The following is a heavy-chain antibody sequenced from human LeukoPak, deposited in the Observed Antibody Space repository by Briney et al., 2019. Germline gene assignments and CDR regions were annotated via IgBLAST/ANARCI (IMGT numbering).Heavy chain of an antibody. J-gene: IGHJ5*02. CDR1: GFTFSSYW. CDR2: IKEEGSEK. D-gene: IGHD2-2*01. CDR3: ARGHYQLS. V-gene: IGHV3-7*01. Sequence: GGSLRLSCAASGFTFSSYWMSWVRQAPGKGLEWVASIKEEGSEKHYVDSVKGRFTISRDNAKNSLYLQMNSLRAEDTAVYYCARGHYQLSWGQGILVTVSS.